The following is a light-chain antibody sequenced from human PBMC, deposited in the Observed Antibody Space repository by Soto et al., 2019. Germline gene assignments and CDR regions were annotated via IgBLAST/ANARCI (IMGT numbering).Light chain of an antibody. V-gene: IGLV2-14*01. CDR1: TSDVGGYDY. Sequence: QSVLTQPASVSGSPGQSITISCTGTTSDVGGYDYVSWYQQHPGQAPKLLIYEVSNRPSGVSHRFSGSKSGNTASLSISGLQAEDEADYYCAAWDDRVSGYVFGTGTKVTVL. J-gene: IGLJ1*01. CDR3: AAWDDRVSGYV. CDR2: EVS.